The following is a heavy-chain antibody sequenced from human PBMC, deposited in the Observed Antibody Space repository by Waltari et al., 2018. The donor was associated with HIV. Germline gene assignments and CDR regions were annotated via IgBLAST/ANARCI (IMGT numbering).Heavy chain of an antibody. J-gene: IGHJ4*02. CDR1: GFTFSVYW. D-gene: IGHD3-10*01. CDR2: INQAGTER. CDR3: ATTHGSGDYDNDFDY. V-gene: IGHV3-7*01. Sequence: EVRLVESGGGWVQPGGSLTLTCDTSGFTFSVYWLSWVRQAPGKGLEWVANINQAGTERHYVDSVRGRFTISRDNGKRSSFLQMNSLTVEDTAVYYCATTHGSGDYDNDFDYWGQGTLV.